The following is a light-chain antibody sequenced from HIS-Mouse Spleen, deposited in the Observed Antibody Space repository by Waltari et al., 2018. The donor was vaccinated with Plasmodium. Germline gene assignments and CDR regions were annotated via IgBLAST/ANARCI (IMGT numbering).Light chain of an antibody. V-gene: IGLV1-51*01. Sequence: QSVLTQPPSVSAAPGQKVTISCSGSSSHIGNNYVSWSQQLPGTAPKLLIYDNNKRPSGIPDRCSGSKSGTSATLGITGLQTGDEADYYCGTWDSSLSAGVVFGGGTKLTVL. J-gene: IGLJ2*01. CDR1: SSHIGNNY. CDR2: DNN. CDR3: GTWDSSLSAGVV.